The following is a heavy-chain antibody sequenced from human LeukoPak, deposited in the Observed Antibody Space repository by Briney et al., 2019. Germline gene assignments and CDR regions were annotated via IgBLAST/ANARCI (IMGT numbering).Heavy chain of an antibody. V-gene: IGHV4-39*07. CDR2: IYYSGST. J-gene: IGHJ4*02. CDR1: GGSISSSSYY. Sequence: PSETLSLTCTVSGGSISSSSYYWGWIRQPPGKGLEWIGSIYYSGSTYYNPSLKSRVTISLDTSKNQFSPKLSSVTAADTAIYYCARYLAGGGWFHFDYWGQGTLVTVSS. CDR3: ARYLAGGGWFHFDY. D-gene: IGHD6-19*01.